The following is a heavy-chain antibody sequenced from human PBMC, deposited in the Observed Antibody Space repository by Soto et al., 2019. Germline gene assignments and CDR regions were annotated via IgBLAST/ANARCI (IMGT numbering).Heavy chain of an antibody. D-gene: IGHD3-22*01. V-gene: IGHV3-48*01. CDR2: ISSSSSTI. CDR1: GFTFSSYS. J-gene: IGHJ4*02. Sequence: EVQLVESGGGLVQPGGSLRLSCAASGFTFSSYSMNWVRQAPGKGLEWVSYISSSSSTIYYADSVKGRFTISRDNAKNSLYQQMNSLRAEDMAVYYCSRDPGVRAIVVVGHWGQGTLVTVSS. CDR3: SRDPGVRAIVVVGH.